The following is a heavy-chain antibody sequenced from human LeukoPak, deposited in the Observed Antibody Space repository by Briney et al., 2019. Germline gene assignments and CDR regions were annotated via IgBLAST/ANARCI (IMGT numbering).Heavy chain of an antibody. J-gene: IGHJ6*02. V-gene: IGHV3-23*01. CDR1: GLIFSPYG. CDR3: AKTSLGHHPSYSTMDV. Sequence: GGSLRSSCAASGLIFSPYGMIWVRQAPGKGLGWSAGFGGSGESTFYPDSVQGRFTISRDNSKNTLYLQVNSLRAEDTAVYYCAKTSLGHHPSYSTMDVWGQGTTVTVSS. D-gene: IGHD2-15*01. CDR2: FGGSGEST.